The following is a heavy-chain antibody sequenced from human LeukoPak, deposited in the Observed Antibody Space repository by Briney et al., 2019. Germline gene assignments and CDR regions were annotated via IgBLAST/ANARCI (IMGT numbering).Heavy chain of an antibody. CDR3: ARGSSGWYYY. CDR2: IYHSGRT. Sequence: SQTLSLTCTVSGGSISSGGYYWSWIRQPPGKGLEWIGYIYHSGRTYYNPSLKSRVTISVDRSKNQFSLKLSSVTAADTAVYYCARGSSGWYYYWGQGTLVTVSS. CDR1: GGSISSGGYY. D-gene: IGHD6-19*01. J-gene: IGHJ4*02. V-gene: IGHV4-30-2*01.